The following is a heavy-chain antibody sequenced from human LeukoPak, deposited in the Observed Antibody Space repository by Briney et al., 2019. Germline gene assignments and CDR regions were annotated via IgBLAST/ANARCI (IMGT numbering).Heavy chain of an antibody. CDR1: GGSVSSGSYY. J-gene: IGHJ5*02. D-gene: IGHD6-19*01. CDR2: IYTSGST. CDR3: ARWRRSSGWHGDWFDP. Sequence: PSETLSLTCTVSGGSVSSGSYYWSWIRQPAGKGLEWIGRIYTSGSTNHNPSLKSRVTISVDTSKNQFSLKLSSVTAADTAVYYCARWRRSSGWHGDWFDPWGQGTLVTVSS. V-gene: IGHV4-61*02.